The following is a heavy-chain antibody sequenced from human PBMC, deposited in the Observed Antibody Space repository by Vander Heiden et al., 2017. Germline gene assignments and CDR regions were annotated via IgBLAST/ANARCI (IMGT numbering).Heavy chain of an antibody. J-gene: IGHJ4*02. CDR2: IFYSGST. V-gene: IGHV4-59*01. CDR3: ARMTRFDSSNGYMDY. D-gene: IGHD6-13*01. CDR1: GGSISRYY. Sequence: QVQLQESGPGLVKPSETLSLPCRVPGGSISRYYWSWIRPPPGKGLEWVGYIFYSGSTNYSPALKSRVTISVDTSKNQFSLKLSSVTAADTAVYYCARMTRFDSSNGYMDYWGQGTLVTVSS.